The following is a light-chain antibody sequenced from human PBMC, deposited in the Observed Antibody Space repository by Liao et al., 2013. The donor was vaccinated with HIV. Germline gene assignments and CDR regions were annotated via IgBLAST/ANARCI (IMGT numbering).Light chain of an antibody. Sequence: SYELTQPPSVSVAPGKTARITCGGNNIGDKSVHWYQKRPGRAPMVVIYNDGDRPSGIPERFSGSNSGNTATLTIIRVEAGDEADYYCQVWDSSSDPLVFGGGTKLTVL. V-gene: IGLV3-21*04. CDR1: NIGDKS. J-gene: IGLJ3*02. CDR2: NDG. CDR3: QVWDSSSDPLV.